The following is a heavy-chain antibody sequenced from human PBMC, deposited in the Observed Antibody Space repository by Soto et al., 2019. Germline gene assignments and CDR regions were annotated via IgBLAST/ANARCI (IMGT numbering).Heavy chain of an antibody. J-gene: IGHJ4*02. Sequence: PSETLSLTCAVSGGSISSGGYSWRWIRQPPGKGLEWIGYIYHSGSTYYNPSLKSRVTISVDRSKNQFSLKLSSVTAADAAVYYCARVYGSGSYLVFDYWGQGTLVTVSS. CDR2: IYHSGST. CDR3: ARVYGSGSYLVFDY. CDR1: GGSISSGGYS. D-gene: IGHD3-10*01. V-gene: IGHV4-30-2*01.